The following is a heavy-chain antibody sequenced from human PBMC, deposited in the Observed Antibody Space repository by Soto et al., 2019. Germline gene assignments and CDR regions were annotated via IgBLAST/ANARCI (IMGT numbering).Heavy chain of an antibody. Sequence: EVQLVESGGGLVQPGRSLRLSCAASGFSFDDYAIHWVRLPPGKGLEWVSGISWNSGDVEYAASVRGRFTISRDDAARSVFLHMMDLSLEDTARYFCAKSLGLQLANNWFDTWGQGTRVTVTS. D-gene: IGHD1-7*01. V-gene: IGHV3-9*01. CDR2: ISWNSGDV. CDR1: GFSFDDYA. CDR3: AKSLGLQLANNWFDT. J-gene: IGHJ5*02.